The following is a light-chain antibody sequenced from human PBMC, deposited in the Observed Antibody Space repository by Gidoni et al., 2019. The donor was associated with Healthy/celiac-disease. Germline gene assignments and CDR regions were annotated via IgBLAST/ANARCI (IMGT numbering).Light chain of an antibody. V-gene: IGKV2-28*01. CDR3: MQDIKTST. CDR1: QSLLQSNGYYY. J-gene: IGKJ5*01. CDR2: LCS. Sequence: VMTQSPLPLLVTPGEPAANTCRTSQSLLQSNGYYYMDWYLQKAGQSQQLLIYLCSNRASGVPDRISGSGAGTDFTLKISRVEDEDVGVYYCMQDIKTSTFGQGTRLEIK.